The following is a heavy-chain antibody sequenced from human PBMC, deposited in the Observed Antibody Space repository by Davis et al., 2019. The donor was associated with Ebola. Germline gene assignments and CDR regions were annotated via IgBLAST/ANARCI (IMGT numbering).Heavy chain of an antibody. Sequence: PGGSLRLSCAASGFTFYRYEMNWVRQAPGKGLEWVSYISGSATSTFYADSVKGRFTISRDNARDSLYLQIDSLRVDDTATYFCAREMGGTSFDSWGQGTLVTVSS. V-gene: IGHV3-48*03. CDR1: GFTFYRYE. CDR3: AREMGGTSFDS. D-gene: IGHD1-26*01. J-gene: IGHJ4*02. CDR2: ISGSATST.